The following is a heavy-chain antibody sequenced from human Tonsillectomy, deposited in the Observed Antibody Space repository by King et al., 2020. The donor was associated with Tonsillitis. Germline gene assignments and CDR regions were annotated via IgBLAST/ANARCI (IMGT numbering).Heavy chain of an antibody. CDR2: IKHDGSDT. J-gene: IGHJ4*02. D-gene: IGHD7-27*01. V-gene: IGHV3-7*01. CDR1: DLTFSTYW. Sequence: VQLVESGGGLVQPGGSLRLSCAASDLTFSTYWMSWIRQAPGKGLEWVANIKHDGSDTTYVDSVKGRFTVSRDNAKNSLYLEINRLRAEDTALYYCARNPAWGALDSWGQGALVTVSS. CDR3: ARNPAWGALDS.